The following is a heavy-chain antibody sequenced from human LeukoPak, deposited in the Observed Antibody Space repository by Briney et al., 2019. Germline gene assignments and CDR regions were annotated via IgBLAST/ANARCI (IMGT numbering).Heavy chain of an antibody. CDR2: ISHEGDS. CDR3: ARGRNYVSDYYFDV. J-gene: IGHJ6*03. Sequence: SETLSLTCAVYGVSLRGYYWSWIRQSPEKGLEWIGEISHEGDSIYNPSLKSRLTLSVDMSTNQFSLNLRSVTAADTAVHYCARGRNYVSDYYFDVWGKGTTVIVSS. CDR1: GVSLRGYY. D-gene: IGHD1-7*01. V-gene: IGHV4-34*01.